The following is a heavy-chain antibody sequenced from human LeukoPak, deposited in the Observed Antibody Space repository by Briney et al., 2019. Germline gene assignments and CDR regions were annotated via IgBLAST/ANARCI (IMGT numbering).Heavy chain of an antibody. Sequence: GGSLRLSCAASGFTFSSYSMNWVRQAPGKGLEWVSLISWDGGSTYYADSVKGRFTISRDNSKNSLYLQMNSLRAEDTAVYYCAAYYYGSGSMFDYWGQGTLVTVSS. CDR1: GFTFSSYS. CDR2: ISWDGGST. D-gene: IGHD3-10*01. V-gene: IGHV3-43D*03. J-gene: IGHJ4*02. CDR3: AAYYYGSGSMFDY.